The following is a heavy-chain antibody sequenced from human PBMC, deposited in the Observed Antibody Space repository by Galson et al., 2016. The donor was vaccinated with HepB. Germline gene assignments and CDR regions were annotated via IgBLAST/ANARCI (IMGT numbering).Heavy chain of an antibody. CDR2: XXSGXXK. J-gene: IGHJ4*02. D-gene: IGHD2-8*01. Sequence: SLRLSCAVSGFLVNSNYMTWVRLAPGKGXXXVAXXXSGXXKQYXGSVXXXVTLSRDTPRQTLFLEVSDLRAEDTGIYYCARGYTSGVPFWWGQRTLVTVSS. CDR1: GFLVNSNY. V-gene: IGHV3-66*01. CDR3: ARGYTSGVPFW.